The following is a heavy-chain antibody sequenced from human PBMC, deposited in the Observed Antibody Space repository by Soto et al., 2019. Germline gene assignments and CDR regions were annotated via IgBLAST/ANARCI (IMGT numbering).Heavy chain of an antibody. CDR3: ARSAGASEAAFDI. V-gene: IGHV5-51*01. J-gene: IGHJ3*02. CDR2: IYPGDSDT. Sequence: PGASLKISCKGSGYNFTIYWIACVRQMPGEGLEWMGIIYPGDSDTRYSPSFQGRVTISVDKSISTAYLQWSSLRASDTAKYFCARSAGASEAAFDIWGQGTMVTVS. D-gene: IGHD1-26*01. CDR1: GYNFTIYW.